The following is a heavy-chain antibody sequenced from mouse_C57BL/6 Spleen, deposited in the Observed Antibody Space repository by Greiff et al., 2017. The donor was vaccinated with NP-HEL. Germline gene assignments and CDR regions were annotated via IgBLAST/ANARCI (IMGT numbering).Heavy chain of an antibody. CDR3: ARLDLLWLRGAMDY. V-gene: IGHV1-80*01. D-gene: IGHD2-2*01. J-gene: IGHJ4*01. Sequence: QVQLQQSGAELVKPGASVKISCKASGYAFSSYWMNWVKQRPGKGLEWIGQIYPGDGDTNYNGKFKGKATLTADKSSSTAYMQLSSLTSEDSAVYFCARLDLLWLRGAMDYWGQGTSVTVSS. CDR2: IYPGDGDT. CDR1: GYAFSSYW.